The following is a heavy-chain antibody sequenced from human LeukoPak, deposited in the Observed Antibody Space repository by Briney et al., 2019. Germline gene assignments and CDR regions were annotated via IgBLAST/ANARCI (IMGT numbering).Heavy chain of an antibody. CDR2: INPNSGGT. J-gene: IGHJ4*02. CDR3: ARDVTSYYGSGSFIFDY. CDR1: GYTFTSYA. D-gene: IGHD3-10*01. V-gene: IGHV1-2*02. Sequence: ASVKVSCTASGYTFTSYAMNWVRQAPGQGLEWMGWINPNSGGTNYAQKFQGRVTMTRDTSINTAYMELSRLRSDDMAVYYCARDVTSYYGSGSFIFDYWGQGTLVTVSS.